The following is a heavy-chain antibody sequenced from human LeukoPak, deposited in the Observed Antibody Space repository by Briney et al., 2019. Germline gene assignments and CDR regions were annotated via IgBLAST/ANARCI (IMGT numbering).Heavy chain of an antibody. CDR3: ARDLERTVVTGNY. CDR2: ISGSGGST. Sequence: QPGGSLRLSCAASGFTFSSYAMSWVRQAPGKGLEWVSAISGSGGSTYYADSVKGRFTISRDNAKNSLYLQMNSLRAEDTAVYYCARDLERTVVTGNYWGQGTLVTVSS. V-gene: IGHV3-23*01. D-gene: IGHD4-23*01. J-gene: IGHJ4*02. CDR1: GFTFSSYA.